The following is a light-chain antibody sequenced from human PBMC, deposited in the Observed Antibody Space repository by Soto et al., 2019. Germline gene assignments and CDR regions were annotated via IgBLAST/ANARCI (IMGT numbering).Light chain of an antibody. V-gene: IGLV2-8*01. Sequence: QSALTQPPSASGSPGQSVTISCTGTSSDVGGYNYVSWYQHHPGKAPKLMIYEVSKRPSGVPDRFSGSKSGNPASLTVSGVQVEDGADYYCSSFGGTKNGVFGRGTKVTVL. CDR1: SSDVGGYNY. J-gene: IGLJ2*01. CDR3: SSFGGTKNGV. CDR2: EVS.